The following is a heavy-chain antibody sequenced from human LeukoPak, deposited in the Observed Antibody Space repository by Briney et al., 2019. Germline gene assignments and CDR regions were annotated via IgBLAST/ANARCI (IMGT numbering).Heavy chain of an antibody. V-gene: IGHV3-23*01. CDR1: GFTFSSYA. CDR3: AKLPLELLFFDY. D-gene: IGHD1-7*01. J-gene: IGHJ4*02. Sequence: GGSLRLSCAASGFTFSSYAMSWVRQAPGKGLGWVSAISGSGGSTYYADSVKGRFTISRDNSKNTLYLQMNSLRAEDTAVYYCAKLPLELLFFDYWGQGTLVTVSS. CDR2: ISGSGGST.